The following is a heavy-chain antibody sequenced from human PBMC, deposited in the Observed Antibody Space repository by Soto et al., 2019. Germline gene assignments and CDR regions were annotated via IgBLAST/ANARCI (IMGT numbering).Heavy chain of an antibody. V-gene: IGHV3-30*18. CDR3: AKDIRYDFWSGYYESNFYYYGMDV. D-gene: IGHD3-3*01. J-gene: IGHJ6*02. Sequence: QVQLVESGGGVVQPGRSLRLSCAASGFTFSSYGMHWVRQAPGKGLEWVAVISYDGSNKYYADSVKGRFTISRDNSKNTLDLQMNSLRAEDTAVYYCAKDIRYDFWSGYYESNFYYYGMDVWGQGTTVTVSS. CDR1: GFTFSSYG. CDR2: ISYDGSNK.